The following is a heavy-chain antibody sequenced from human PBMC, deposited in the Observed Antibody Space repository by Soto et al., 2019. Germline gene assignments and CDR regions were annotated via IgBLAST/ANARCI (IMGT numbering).Heavy chain of an antibody. CDR2: ISTYNGDS. D-gene: IGHD5-12*01. CDR3: AREGVAPYYYYGMDV. V-gene: IGHV1-18*01. CDR1: GYTFTRSG. Sequence: ASVKVSCKASGYTFTRSGVSWVRQAPGQGLEWMGWISTYNGDSNYAQTFQGRVTMTTDTSTSTVHMEVRSLRSDDTAVYYCAREGVAPYYYYGMDVWGQGTPVTVSS. J-gene: IGHJ6*02.